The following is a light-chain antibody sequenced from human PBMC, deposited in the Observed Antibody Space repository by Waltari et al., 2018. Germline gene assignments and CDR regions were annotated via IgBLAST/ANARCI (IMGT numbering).Light chain of an antibody. Sequence: NFMLTQPHSVSESPGKTVTIPCTRSSGRIARNYVQWYQHAPASSPNPVFFEDDQRPAGVPVRVAGSSDSSSNSAYLTIYGLKTEDEADYYCQSYDSSDLWVFGGGTRLTVL. CDR2: EDD. CDR3: QSYDSSDLWV. J-gene: IGLJ3*02. CDR1: SGRIARNY. V-gene: IGLV6-57*01.